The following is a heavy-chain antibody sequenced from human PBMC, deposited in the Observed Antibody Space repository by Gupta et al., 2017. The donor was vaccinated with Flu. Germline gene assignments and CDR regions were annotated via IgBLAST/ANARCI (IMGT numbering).Heavy chain of an antibody. D-gene: IGHD6-19*01. Sequence: EVQLVASGGGLVKPGGSLRLSCAASGFTFSSYSMNWFRQAPGNGLEWVSSISSITSYIYYADSVKGRFTISRDNAKNSLYLQMNSLRAEDTAVYYCARSSVAGLSYNKGNYYGMDVWGQGTTVTVSS. CDR2: ISSITSYI. CDR1: GFTFSSYS. CDR3: ARSSVAGLSYNKGNYYGMDV. V-gene: IGHV3-21*01. J-gene: IGHJ6*02.